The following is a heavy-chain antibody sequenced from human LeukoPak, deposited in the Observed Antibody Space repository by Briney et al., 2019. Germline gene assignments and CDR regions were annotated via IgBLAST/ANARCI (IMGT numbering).Heavy chain of an antibody. CDR3: ARASRKGSGYVQIDY. CDR1: GFTFINYC. Sequence: PGGSLRLSCAASGFTFINYCMHWVRQAPGRGLVWVSRIDSDGSSTTYADSVKGRFTISRDNAQNTLYLQMNSLRAEDTAVYYCARASRKGSGYVQIDYWVQGTLVTVSA. J-gene: IGHJ4*02. V-gene: IGHV3-74*01. CDR2: IDSDGSST. D-gene: IGHD3-22*01.